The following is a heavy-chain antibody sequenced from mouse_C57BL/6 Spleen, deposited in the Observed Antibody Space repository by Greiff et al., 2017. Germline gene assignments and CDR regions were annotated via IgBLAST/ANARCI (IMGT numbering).Heavy chain of an antibody. CDR2: INPNNGGT. CDR3: ARLRYYGSSYGYFDV. CDR1: GYTFTDYN. D-gene: IGHD1-1*01. J-gene: IGHJ1*03. V-gene: IGHV1-18*01. Sequence: EVKLMESGPELVKPGASVKIPCKASGYTFTDYNMDWVKQSHGKSLEWIGDINPNNGGTIYNQKFKGKATLTVDKSSSTAYMELRSLTSEDTAVYYCARLRYYGSSYGYFDVWGTGTTVTVSS.